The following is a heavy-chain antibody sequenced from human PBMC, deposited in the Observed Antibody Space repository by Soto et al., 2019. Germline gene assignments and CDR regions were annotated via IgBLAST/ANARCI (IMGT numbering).Heavy chain of an antibody. CDR1: GFIFSDYS. D-gene: IGHD3-22*01. Sequence: GGSLRLSCAASGFIFSDYSMSWVRQAPGKGLERVASINQEGSEKYYVDSMKGRLTISRDNAKNSLYLQMNSLRAEDTVVYFCAMVYYDSSGYYLDAFDIWGQGTMVTV. V-gene: IGHV3-7*01. CDR2: INQEGSEK. J-gene: IGHJ3*02. CDR3: AMVYYDSSGYYLDAFDI.